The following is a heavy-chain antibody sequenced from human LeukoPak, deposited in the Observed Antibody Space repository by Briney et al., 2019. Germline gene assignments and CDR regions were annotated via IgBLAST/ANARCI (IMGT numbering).Heavy chain of an antibody. D-gene: IGHD3-22*01. CDR3: ARGRRSGYYLWYFDY. V-gene: IGHV4-34*01. CDR2: LNHSGST. J-gene: IGHJ4*02. CDR1: GGSFSGYY. Sequence: SETLSRTGAVYGGSFSGYYWSWIRQPPGKGLEWIGELNHSGSTNYNQSLKSRVTISVDTYQNQFALKLSSVTAADTVVYYCARGRRSGYYLWYFDYWGQGTMVSVCS.